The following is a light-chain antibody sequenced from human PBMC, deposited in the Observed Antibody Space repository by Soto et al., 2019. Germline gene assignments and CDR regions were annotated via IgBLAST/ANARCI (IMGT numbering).Light chain of an antibody. CDR2: GAS. J-gene: IGKJ3*01. CDR1: QSINNRY. V-gene: IGKV3-20*01. Sequence: EIVLTQSPGTLSLSPGERATLSCRASQSINNRYLAWYQHKPGQAPRLLIYGASSRATGIPDRFIGSGSGTDFTLTISSMEPEDFAVYYCQQLGSSPGFTFGPGTKVDIK. CDR3: QQLGSSPGFT.